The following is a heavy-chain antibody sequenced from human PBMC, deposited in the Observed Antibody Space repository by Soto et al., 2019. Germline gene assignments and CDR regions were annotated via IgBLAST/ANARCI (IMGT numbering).Heavy chain of an antibody. Sequence: QVQLVQSGAEVKKPGASVKVSCKASGYTFTSYGISWVRQAHGQGLEWMGWISAYNGNTNYAQKSHGRVTMATDTSTSTDYMGLGSLRSDDTAVYYCARRLLSYYDSSGYLQNPVTDYYYYGIDVWGQGTTVTVSS. CDR3: ARRLLSYYDSSGYLQNPVTDYYYYGIDV. V-gene: IGHV1-18*01. CDR1: GYTFTSYG. CDR2: ISAYNGNT. D-gene: IGHD3-22*01. J-gene: IGHJ6*02.